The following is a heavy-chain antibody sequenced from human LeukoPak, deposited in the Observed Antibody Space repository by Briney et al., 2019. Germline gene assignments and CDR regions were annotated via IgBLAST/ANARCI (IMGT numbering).Heavy chain of an antibody. V-gene: IGHV3-23*01. Sequence: GGSLRLSCAASGFTFSSYVMSWVRQAPGKGLEWVSSISGSGGSTYYADSVKGRFTISRDNSKNTLYLQMNSLRAEDTAVYYCASTIFGVVITIPSFDYWGQGTLVTVSS. D-gene: IGHD3-3*01. CDR3: ASTIFGVVITIPSFDY. CDR1: GFTFSSYV. J-gene: IGHJ4*02. CDR2: ISGSGGST.